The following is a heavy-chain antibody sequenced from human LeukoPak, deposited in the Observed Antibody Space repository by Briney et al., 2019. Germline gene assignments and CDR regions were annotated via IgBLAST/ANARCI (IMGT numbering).Heavy chain of an antibody. CDR2: IYTSGST. V-gene: IGHV4-61*02. D-gene: IGHD4-17*01. CDR3: ASSTLQNDYGDPDLDY. CDR1: GGSISSGSYY. J-gene: IGHJ4*02. Sequence: PSETLSLTCTVSGGSISSGSYYWSWIRQPAGKGLEWIGRIYTSGSTNYNPSLKSRVTISVDTSKNQFSLKLSSVTAADTAVYYCASSTLQNDYGDPDLDYWGQGTLVTVSS.